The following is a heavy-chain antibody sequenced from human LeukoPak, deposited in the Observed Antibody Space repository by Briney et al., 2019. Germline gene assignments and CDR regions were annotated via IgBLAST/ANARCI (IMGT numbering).Heavy chain of an antibody. CDR1: GFTFSSYA. Sequence: AGGSLRLSCAASGFTFSSYAMSWVRQAPGKGLEWVSAISGCGGSTYYADSVKGRFTISRDNSKNTLYLQMNSLRAEDTAVYYCAKSPSTGVVVPAVIQLYFDYWGQGTLVTVSS. D-gene: IGHD2-2*01. CDR3: AKSPSTGVVVPAVIQLYFDY. CDR2: ISGCGGST. V-gene: IGHV3-23*01. J-gene: IGHJ4*02.